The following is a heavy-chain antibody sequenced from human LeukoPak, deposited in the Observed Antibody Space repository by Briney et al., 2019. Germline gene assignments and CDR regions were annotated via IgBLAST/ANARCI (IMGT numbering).Heavy chain of an antibody. CDR3: ARAAIFGVVISWFDP. J-gene: IGHJ5*02. V-gene: IGHV4-34*01. CDR1: GGSFSGCY. CDR2: INHSGST. D-gene: IGHD3-3*01. Sequence: SETLSLTCAVYGGSFSGCYWSWIRQPPGKGLEWIGEINHSGSTNYNPSLKSRVTISVDTSKNQFSLKLSSVTAADTAVYYCARAAIFGVVISWFDPWGQGTLVTVSS.